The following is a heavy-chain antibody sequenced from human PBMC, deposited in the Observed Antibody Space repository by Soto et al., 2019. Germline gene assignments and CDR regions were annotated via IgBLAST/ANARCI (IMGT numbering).Heavy chain of an antibody. CDR3: ARSLVRDDAFDI. CDR1: GGSISSYY. D-gene: IGHD6-13*01. CDR2: IYYGGST. Sequence: QVQLQESGPGLVKPSETLSLTCTVSGGSISSYYWSWIRQPPGKGLEWIGYIYYGGSTNYNPSLKSRVTISVDTSKNQFSLKLSSVTAADTAVYYCARSLVRDDAFDIWGQGTMVTVSS. V-gene: IGHV4-59*08. J-gene: IGHJ3*02.